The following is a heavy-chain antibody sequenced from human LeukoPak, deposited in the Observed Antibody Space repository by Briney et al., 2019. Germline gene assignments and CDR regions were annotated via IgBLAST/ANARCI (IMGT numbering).Heavy chain of an antibody. CDR3: ARGEVWFDP. D-gene: IGHD1-26*01. Sequence: PSETLSLTCTVSGGSISSSSYYWSWIRQPPGKGLEWIGYIYYSGSTNYNPSLKSRVTISVDTSKNQFSLKLSSVTAADTAVYYCARGEVWFDPWGQGTLVTVSS. J-gene: IGHJ5*02. CDR2: IYYSGST. CDR1: GGSISSSSYY. V-gene: IGHV4-61*01.